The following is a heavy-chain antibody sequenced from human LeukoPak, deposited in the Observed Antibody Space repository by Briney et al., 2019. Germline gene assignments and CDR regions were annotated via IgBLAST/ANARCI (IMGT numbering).Heavy chain of an antibody. Sequence: GASVKVSCKASGYTFTSYGISWVRQAPGQGLEWMGWISAYNGNTNYAQKLQGRVTMTTDTSTSTAYMELRSLRSDDTAVYYCARPVVPARSSWFNPWCQGTLVTVSS. J-gene: IGHJ5*02. CDR1: GYTFTSYG. V-gene: IGHV1-18*01. CDR3: ARPVVPARSSWFNP. D-gene: IGHD2-2*01. CDR2: ISAYNGNT.